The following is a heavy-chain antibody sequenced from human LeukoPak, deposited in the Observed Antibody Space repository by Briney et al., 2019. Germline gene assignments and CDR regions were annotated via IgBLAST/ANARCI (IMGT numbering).Heavy chain of an antibody. D-gene: IGHD3-22*01. CDR3: ARGGSHYYDSSGYGY. V-gene: IGHV3-48*03. J-gene: IGHJ4*02. CDR1: GFTFSSFA. CDR2: ISSSGSTI. Sequence: PGGSLRLSCAASGFTFSSFAMNWVRQAPGKGLEWVSYISSSGSTIYYADSVKGRFTISRDNAKNSLYLQMNSLRAEDTAVYYCARGGSHYYDSSGYGYWGQGTLVTVSS.